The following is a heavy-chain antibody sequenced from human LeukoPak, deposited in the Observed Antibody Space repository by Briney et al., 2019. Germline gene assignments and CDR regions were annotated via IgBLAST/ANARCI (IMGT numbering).Heavy chain of an antibody. D-gene: IGHD4-17*01. CDR1: GYTFTGYY. J-gene: IGHJ6*02. CDR3: ARGGYGDYCMDV. CDR2: INPNSGGT. V-gene: IGHV1-2*06. Sequence: GASVKVSCKASGYTFTGYYMHWVRQAPGQGLEWMGRINPNSGGTNYAQEFQGRVTMTRDTSISTAYMELSRLRSDDTAVYYCARGGYGDYCMDVWGQGTTVTVSS.